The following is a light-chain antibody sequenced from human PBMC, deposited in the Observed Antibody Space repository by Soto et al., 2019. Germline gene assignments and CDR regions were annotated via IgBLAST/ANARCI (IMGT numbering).Light chain of an antibody. CDR2: EVS. J-gene: IGLJ2*01. CDR1: SSDVGSYNL. V-gene: IGLV2-23*02. CDR3: CSYAGSSTPVV. Sequence: QSALTQPASVSGSPGQSITISCTGTSSDVGSYNLVSWYQQHPGKAPKLTIYEVSKRPSGVSNRFSGSKSGNTAPLTISGLQAEDEADYYCCSYAGSSTPVVFGGGTKLPVL.